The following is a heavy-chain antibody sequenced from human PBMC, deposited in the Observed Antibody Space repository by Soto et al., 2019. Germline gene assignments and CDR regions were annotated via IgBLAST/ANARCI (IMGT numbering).Heavy chain of an antibody. J-gene: IGHJ5*02. Sequence: QVQLVQSGAEVKKPGSSVKVSCKASGGTFSSYAISWVRQAPGQGLEWMGGIIPIFGTANYAQKIQGRVMITADESTSTAYMELSRLGAEDTAVYYCARVPSAMDSGYEKTWFDPLGEGTLVTVSS. CDR1: GGTFSSYA. CDR2: IIPIFGTA. D-gene: IGHD5-12*01. V-gene: IGHV1-69*01. CDR3: ARVPSAMDSGYEKTWFDP.